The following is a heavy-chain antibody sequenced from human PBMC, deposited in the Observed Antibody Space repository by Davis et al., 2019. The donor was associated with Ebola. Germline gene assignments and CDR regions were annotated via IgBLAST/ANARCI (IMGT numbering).Heavy chain of an antibody. CDR1: GFTFSDYY. J-gene: IGHJ4*02. D-gene: IGHD6-19*01. Sequence: PGGSLRLSCAASGFTFSDYYMSWIRQAPGKGLEWVSYISSSGSTIYYADSVKGRFTISRDNAKNSLYLQMNSLRAEDTAVYYCARTRSSGWYVKGYDYFDYWGQGTLVTVSS. V-gene: IGHV3-11*04. CDR2: ISSSGSTI. CDR3: ARTRSSGWYVKGYDYFDY.